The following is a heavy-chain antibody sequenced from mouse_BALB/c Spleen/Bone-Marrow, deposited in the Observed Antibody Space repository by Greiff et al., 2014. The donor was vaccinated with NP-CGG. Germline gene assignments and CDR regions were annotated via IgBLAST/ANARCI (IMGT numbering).Heavy chain of an antibody. D-gene: IGHD1-1*01. CDR1: GFSLTTYG. Sequence: QVQLQQPGPGLVAPSQSLSITCTVSGFSLTTYGVHWVRQSPGKGLEWLGVICAGGSTNYNSTLMSRLSISKDNSKNQVFLKMNSLKTDDTAIYYCARNLLTPYWYFDVWGAGTTVTVSS. CDR3: ARNLLTPYWYFDV. V-gene: IGHV2-9*02. J-gene: IGHJ1*01. CDR2: ICAGGST.